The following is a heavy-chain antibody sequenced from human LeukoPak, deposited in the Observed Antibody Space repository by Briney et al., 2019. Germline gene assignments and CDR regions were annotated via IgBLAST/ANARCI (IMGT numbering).Heavy chain of an antibody. Sequence: ASVKVSCKASGGTFSSYAISWVRQAPGQGLEWMGRIIPILGIANYAQKFQGRVTITADKSTSTAYMELSSLRSEDTAVYYCARDLLPLYIAAAGNYYYGMDVWGQGTTVTVSS. CDR3: ARDLLPLYIAAAGNYYYGMDV. CDR2: IIPILGIA. J-gene: IGHJ6*02. D-gene: IGHD6-13*01. V-gene: IGHV1-69*04. CDR1: GGTFSSYA.